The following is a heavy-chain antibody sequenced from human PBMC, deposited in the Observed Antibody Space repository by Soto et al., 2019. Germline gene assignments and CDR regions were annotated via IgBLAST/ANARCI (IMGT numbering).Heavy chain of an antibody. D-gene: IGHD2-8*01. J-gene: IGHJ4*02. V-gene: IGHV1-2*04. CDR3: ARGGGIVLMVYATSPNFDY. Sequence: ASVKVSCKASGYTFTGYYMHWVRQAPGQGLAWMGWINPNSGGTNYAQKFQDWVTMTRDTSISTAYMELSRLRSDDTAVYYCARGGGIVLMVYATSPNFDYWGQGTLVTVSS. CDR1: GYTFTGYY. CDR2: INPNSGGT.